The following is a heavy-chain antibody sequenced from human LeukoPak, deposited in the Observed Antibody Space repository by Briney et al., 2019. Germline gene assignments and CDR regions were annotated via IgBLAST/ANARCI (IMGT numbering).Heavy chain of an antibody. CDR3: ARVDFRSGYVFDY. D-gene: IGHD5-12*01. CDR2: ISSSSSYI. CDR1: GFTFSSYS. Sequence: GGSLRLSCAASGFTFSSYSMNWVRQAPGKGLEWVSSISSSSSYIYYADSVKGRFTISRGNAKNSLYLQMNSLRAEDTAVYYCARVDFRSGYVFDYWGQGTLVTVSS. J-gene: IGHJ4*02. V-gene: IGHV3-21*01.